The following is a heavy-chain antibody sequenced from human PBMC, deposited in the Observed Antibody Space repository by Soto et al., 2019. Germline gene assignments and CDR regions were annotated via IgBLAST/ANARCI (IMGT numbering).Heavy chain of an antibody. CDR3: ASPSGYCSSTSCYRSNYYYGMDV. Sequence: QVQLVQSGAEVKKPGSSVKVSCKASGGTFSSYASSWVRQAPGQGLEWMGGIIPIFGTANYAQKFQGRVTITADKSTSTAYMELSSLRSEDTAVYYCASPSGYCSSTSCYRSNYYYGMDVWGQGTTVTVSS. CDR2: IIPIFGTA. J-gene: IGHJ6*02. CDR1: GGTFSSYA. V-gene: IGHV1-69*06. D-gene: IGHD2-2*02.